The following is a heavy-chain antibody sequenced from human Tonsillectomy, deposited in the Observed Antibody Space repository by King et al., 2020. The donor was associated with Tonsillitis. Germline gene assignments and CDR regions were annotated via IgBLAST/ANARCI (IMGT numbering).Heavy chain of an antibody. D-gene: IGHD6-19*01. CDR1: GYTFTGSF. J-gene: IGHJ4*01. Sequence: VQLVESGAEVKKPGASVNVSCKASGYTFTGSFLHWVRQAPGXGFQWMGWINPDSGGTKYAKXLQDRVTXARDTSSDTVYMFLSGLRSDDTAVYYCARVXGQWPXTAXXHWGXXXLVTVSA. V-gene: IGHV1-2*02. CDR3: ARVXGQWPXTAXXH. CDR2: INPDSGGT.